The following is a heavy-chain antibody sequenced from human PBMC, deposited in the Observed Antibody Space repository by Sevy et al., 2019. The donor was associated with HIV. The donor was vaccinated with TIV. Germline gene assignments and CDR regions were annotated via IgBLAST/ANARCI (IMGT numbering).Heavy chain of an antibody. CDR1: GFSFSSYW. J-gene: IGHJ6*02. Sequence: GGSLRLSCAASGFSFSSYWMTWVRQAPGKGLEWVANIYQDGSEKYYVDSVRGRFTISRDNAKNSLYLQMNSLRAEDTAVYYCAREGSYGDYRCSYYYGMDVWGQGTTVTVSS. D-gene: IGHD4-17*01. V-gene: IGHV3-7*01. CDR3: AREGSYGDYRCSYYYGMDV. CDR2: IYQDGSEK.